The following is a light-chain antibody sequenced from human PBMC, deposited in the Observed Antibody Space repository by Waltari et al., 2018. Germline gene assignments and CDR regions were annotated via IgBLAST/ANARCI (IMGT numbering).Light chain of an antibody. CDR2: ATA. CDR1: QSISGY. J-gene: IGKJ4*01. CDR3: QQSYRTPPLT. Sequence: DIQMTQSPSSLSASVGYRVTITCRASQSISGYLNWYQQKPGKAPKVLIYATASLQSGVPSRFSGSGSGTDFTLTISSLQPEDFATYYCQQSYRTPPLTFGGGTKVEIK. V-gene: IGKV1-39*01.